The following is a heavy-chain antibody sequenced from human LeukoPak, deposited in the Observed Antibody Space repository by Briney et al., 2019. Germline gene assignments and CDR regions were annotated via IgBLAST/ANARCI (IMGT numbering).Heavy chain of an antibody. CDR2: ISSNGGST. D-gene: IGHD3-10*01. CDR3: ARVDGSGSYYERSHYYYGMDV. CDR1: GFTFSSYA. J-gene: IGHJ6*02. V-gene: IGHV3-64*01. Sequence: PGGSLRLSCAASGFTFSSYAMHWVRQAPGKGLEYVSAISSNGGSTYYANSVKGRFTISRDNSKNTLYLQMGSLRAEDMAVYYCARVDGSGSYYERSHYYYGMDVWGQGTTVTVSS.